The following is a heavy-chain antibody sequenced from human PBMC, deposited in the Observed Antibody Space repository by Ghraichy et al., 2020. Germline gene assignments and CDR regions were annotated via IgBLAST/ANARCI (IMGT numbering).Heavy chain of an antibody. D-gene: IGHD3-3*01. Sequence: SETLSLTCTVSGGSISSYYWSWIRQPAGKGLEWIGRIYTSGSTNYNPSLKSRVTMSVDTSKNQFSLKLSSVTAADTAVYYCARVAYYDFWSGYYTYGYYMDVWGKGTTVTVSS. V-gene: IGHV4-4*07. J-gene: IGHJ6*03. CDR3: ARVAYYDFWSGYYTYGYYMDV. CDR2: IYTSGST. CDR1: GGSISSYY.